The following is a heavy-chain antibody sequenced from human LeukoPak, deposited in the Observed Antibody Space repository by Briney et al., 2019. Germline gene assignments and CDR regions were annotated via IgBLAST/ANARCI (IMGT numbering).Heavy chain of an antibody. CDR1: GFTVSSNY. CDR2: IYSGGST. V-gene: IGHV3-66*01. CDR3: ARLRYFDGGYFDY. Sequence: GGSLRLSCAASGFTVSSNYMSWVRQAPGKGLEWVSVIYSGGSTYYADSVKGRFTISRDNSKNTLYLQMNSLRAEDTAVYYCARLRYFDGGYFDYWGQGTLVTVSS. D-gene: IGHD3-9*01. J-gene: IGHJ4*02.